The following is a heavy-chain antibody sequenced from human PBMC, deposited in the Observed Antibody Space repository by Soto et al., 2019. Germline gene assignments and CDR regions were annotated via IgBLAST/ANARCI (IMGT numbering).Heavy chain of an antibody. V-gene: IGHV3-66*04. D-gene: IGHD3-22*01. J-gene: IGHJ2*01. CDR3: ARPRDSGYYDNYWYFDL. CDR1: GFTVSSNY. Sequence: EVQLVESGGGLVQPGGSLRLSCAASGFTVSSNYMSWVRQAPGKGLEWVSVIYSGGSTYYADSVKGRFTISRDNSKNTLYLQMNGLRAEDTAVYYCARPRDSGYYDNYWYFDLWGRGTLVTVSS. CDR2: IYSGGST.